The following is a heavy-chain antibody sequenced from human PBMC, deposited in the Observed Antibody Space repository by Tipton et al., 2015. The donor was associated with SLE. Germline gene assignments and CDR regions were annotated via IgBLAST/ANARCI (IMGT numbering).Heavy chain of an antibody. V-gene: IGHV4-4*07. J-gene: IGHJ2*01. CDR2: IYTNENT. CDR1: GGSIGNNY. D-gene: IGHD4-11*01. Sequence: TLSLTCTVSGGSIGNNYWNWIRQPAGGGLEWIGRIYTNENTNYNPSLKSRVTMSVDTSKNHFSLKLISVTAADTAVYYCAREFLNPVTTVHYYFDLWGRGTLVTVSS. CDR3: AREFLNPVTTVHYYFDL.